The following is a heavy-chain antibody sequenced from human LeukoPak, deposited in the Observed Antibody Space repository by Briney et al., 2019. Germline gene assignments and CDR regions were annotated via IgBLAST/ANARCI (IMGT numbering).Heavy chain of an antibody. V-gene: IGHV4-59*08. CDR3: ARRRRAAKTSDY. D-gene: IGHD2-15*01. CDR2: IYYSGST. CDR1: GGSISSYY. J-gene: IGHJ4*02. Sequence: PSETLSLTCTVSGGSISSYYWSWIRQPPGKGLEWIGYIYYSGSTNYNPSLKSRVTISVDTSKNQFSLKLSSVTAADTAVYYCARRRRAAKTSDYWGQGTLVTVSS.